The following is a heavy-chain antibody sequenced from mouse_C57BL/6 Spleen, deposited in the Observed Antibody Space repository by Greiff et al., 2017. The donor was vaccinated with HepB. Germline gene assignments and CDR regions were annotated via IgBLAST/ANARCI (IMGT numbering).Heavy chain of an antibody. CDR3: ARGVGDY. V-gene: IGHV1-61*01. J-gene: IGHJ2*01. Sequence: QVHVKQPGAELVRPGSSVKLSCKASGYTFTSYWMDWVKQRPGQGLEWIGNIYPSDSETHYNQKFKDKATLTVDKSSSTAYMQLSSLTSEDSAVYYCARGVGDYWGQGTTLTVSS. CDR2: IYPSDSET. CDR1: GYTFTSYW.